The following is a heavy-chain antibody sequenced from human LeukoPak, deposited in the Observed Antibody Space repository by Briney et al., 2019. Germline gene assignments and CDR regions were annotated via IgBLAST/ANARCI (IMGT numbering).Heavy chain of an antibody. Sequence: GESLKISCKGSGYSFTTYWIAWVRQMPGKGLECMGIIYPADSDTRYSPSFRGQVTISADKSITTAYLQWSSLKASDTAIYYCARRDWNGQYYFDFWGQGTLVTVSS. J-gene: IGHJ4*02. V-gene: IGHV5-51*01. CDR3: ARRDWNGQYYFDF. CDR2: IYPADSDT. CDR1: GYSFTTYW. D-gene: IGHD1-1*01.